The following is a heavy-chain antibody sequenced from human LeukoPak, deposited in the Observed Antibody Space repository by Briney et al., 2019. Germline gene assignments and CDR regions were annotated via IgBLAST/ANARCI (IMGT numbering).Heavy chain of an antibody. Sequence: GGSLRLSCAASGFTFSDAWMSWVRHAPGKGLEWVAVISYDGINIHYADSVKGRFTISRDNSKNTLYLQMNSLRPEDTAVYYCAKTTSITNHYHYGMDVWGQGTTVTVSS. V-gene: IGHV3-30*18. CDR1: GFTFSDAW. CDR2: ISYDGINI. J-gene: IGHJ6*02. CDR3: AKTTSITNHYHYGMDV. D-gene: IGHD2-2*01.